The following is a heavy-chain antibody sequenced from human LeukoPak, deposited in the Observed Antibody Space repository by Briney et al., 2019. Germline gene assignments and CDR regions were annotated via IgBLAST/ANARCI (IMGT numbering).Heavy chain of an antibody. CDR3: AREIGYCSSTSCPGWFDP. J-gene: IGHJ5*02. Sequence: SETLSLTCAVYGGSFSGYYWSWIRQPPGKGLEWIGEINHSGSTNYNPSLKSRVTISVDPSKNQFSLKLSSVTAADTAVYYCAREIGYCSSTSCPGWFDPWGQGTLVTVSS. V-gene: IGHV4-34*01. CDR1: GGSFSGYY. D-gene: IGHD2-2*03. CDR2: INHSGST.